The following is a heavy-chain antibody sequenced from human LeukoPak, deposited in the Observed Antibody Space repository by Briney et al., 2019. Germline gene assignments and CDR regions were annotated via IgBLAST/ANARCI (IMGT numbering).Heavy chain of an antibody. CDR3: AKDQSMSGYSGYVAGRYYYYYGMDV. Sequence: PSETLSLTCTVSGGSISSGGYYWSWIRQHPGKGLEWIGRIYTSGSTNYNPSLKSRVTMSVDTSTNQFSLKLSSVTLADTAVDFCAKDQSMSGYSGYVAGRYYYYYGMDVWGQGTTVTVSS. CDR1: GGSISSGGYY. D-gene: IGHD5-12*01. CDR2: IYTSGST. V-gene: IGHV4-61*02. J-gene: IGHJ6*02.